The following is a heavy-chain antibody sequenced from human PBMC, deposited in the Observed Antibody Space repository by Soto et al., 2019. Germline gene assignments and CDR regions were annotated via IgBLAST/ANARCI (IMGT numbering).Heavy chain of an antibody. CDR2: ISAYNGNT. V-gene: IGHV1-18*01. D-gene: IGHD2-2*01. CDR1: SYTFTSYG. J-gene: IGHJ5*02. Sequence: GASVKVSCKASSYTFTSYGISWVRQAPGQGLEWMGWISAYNGNTNYAQKLQGRVTMTTDTSTSTAYMELGSLRSDDTAVYYCARGYCSSTSCYLGNWFDPWGQGTLVTVSS. CDR3: ARGYCSSTSCYLGNWFDP.